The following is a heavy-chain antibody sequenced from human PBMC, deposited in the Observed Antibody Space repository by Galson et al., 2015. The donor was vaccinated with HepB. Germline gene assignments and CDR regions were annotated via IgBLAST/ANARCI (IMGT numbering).Heavy chain of an antibody. Sequence: SLRLSCAASGFTFSSCGMHWVRQAPGKGLEWVAVIWYDGSSEYYADSVKGRFTISRDNSKNTLYLQMDSLRAEDTAVYYCARSVYQLPPPARFGMDVWGQGTTVTVSS. CDR2: IWYDGSSE. J-gene: IGHJ6*02. D-gene: IGHD2-2*01. CDR3: ARSVYQLPPPARFGMDV. CDR1: GFTFSSCG. V-gene: IGHV3-33*01.